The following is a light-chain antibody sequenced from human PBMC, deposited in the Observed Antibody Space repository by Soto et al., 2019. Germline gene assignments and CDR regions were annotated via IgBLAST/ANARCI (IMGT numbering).Light chain of an antibody. CDR3: AAWDDSVSV. J-gene: IGLJ1*01. V-gene: IGLV1-47*01. CDR2: KNN. Sequence: QLVLTQPPSTSGTPGQRVTISCSGSSSNIGNNYEYWYQQLPGTAPKLLIYKNNQRPSGVPDRFSGSKSGTSASLAISGLRSEDEADSYCAAWDDSVSVFGTGTKLTVL. CDR1: SSNIGNNY.